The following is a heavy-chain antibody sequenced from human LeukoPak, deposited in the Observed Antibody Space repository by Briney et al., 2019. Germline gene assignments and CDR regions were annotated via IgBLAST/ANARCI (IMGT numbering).Heavy chain of an antibody. V-gene: IGHV4-34*01. Sequence: SETLSLTCAVYGGSFSGYYWSLIRQPPGKGLEWIGEINHSGSTNYNPSLKSRVTISVDTSKNQFSLKLSSVTAADTAVYYCARGRYSGSFFDYWGQGTLVTVSS. CDR2: INHSGST. D-gene: IGHD1-26*01. CDR3: ARGRYSGSFFDY. J-gene: IGHJ4*02. CDR1: GGSFSGYY.